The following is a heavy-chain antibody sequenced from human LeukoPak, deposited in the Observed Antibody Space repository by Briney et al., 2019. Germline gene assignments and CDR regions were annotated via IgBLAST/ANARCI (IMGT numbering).Heavy chain of an antibody. J-gene: IGHJ4*02. CDR1: GGSISSYY. D-gene: IGHD3/OR15-3a*01. V-gene: IGHV4-34*01. Sequence: SETLSLTCTVSGGSISSYYWSWIRQPPGKGLEWIGEINHSGSTNYNPSLKSRVTISVDTSKNQFSLKLSSVTAADTAVYYCARVIGRTGSYWGQGTLVTVSS. CDR3: ARVIGRTGSY. CDR2: INHSGST.